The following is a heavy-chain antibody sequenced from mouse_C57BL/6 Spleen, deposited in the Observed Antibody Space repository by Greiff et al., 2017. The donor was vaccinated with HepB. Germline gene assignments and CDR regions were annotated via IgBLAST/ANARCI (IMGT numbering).Heavy chain of an antibody. CDR2: ISGGGGNT. J-gene: IGHJ2*01. CDR1: GFTFSSYT. Sequence: DVKLVESGGGLVKPGGSLKLSCAASGFTFSSYTMSWVRQTPEKRLEWVATISGGGGNTYYPDSVKGRFTISRDNAKNTLYLQMSSLRSEDTALYYCARQRDPYYFDYWGQGTTLTVSS. V-gene: IGHV5-9*01. D-gene: IGHD3-3*01. CDR3: ARQRDPYYFDY.